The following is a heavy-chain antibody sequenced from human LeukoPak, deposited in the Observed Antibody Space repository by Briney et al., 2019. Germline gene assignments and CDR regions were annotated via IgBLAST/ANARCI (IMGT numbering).Heavy chain of an antibody. J-gene: IGHJ4*02. V-gene: IGHV5-51*01. CDR2: IYAGDSNT. CDR3: ARLGGDLYCTSTRCFYDY. Sequence: GESLNISCKGSGYRFTSYWIGWVRRMPGKGLEWMGIIYAGDSNTRYRPSFQGQVTISVDKSISTAYLQWSSLKASDTAMYYCARLGGDLYCTSTRCFYDYWGQGTLVTVSP. CDR1: GYRFTSYW. D-gene: IGHD2-2*01.